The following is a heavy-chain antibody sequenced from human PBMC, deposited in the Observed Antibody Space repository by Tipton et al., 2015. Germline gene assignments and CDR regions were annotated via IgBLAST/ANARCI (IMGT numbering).Heavy chain of an antibody. Sequence: GSLRLSCAASGFTFDDYGMTWVRQVPGKGLEWVAGIDWNGGRTGYADPVKGRFIISRDNAQNSLFLQMNSLTAEDTAFYYCAREGSSWYFGVYWGQGALVSVSS. J-gene: IGHJ4*02. CDR2: IDWNGGRT. CDR3: AREGSSWYFGVY. D-gene: IGHD6-13*01. V-gene: IGHV3-20*04. CDR1: GFTFDDYG.